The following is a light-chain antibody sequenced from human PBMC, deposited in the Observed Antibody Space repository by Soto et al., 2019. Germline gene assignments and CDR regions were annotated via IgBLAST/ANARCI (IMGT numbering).Light chain of an antibody. CDR2: DAS. V-gene: IGKV1-5*01. J-gene: IGKJ4*01. CDR1: QSISSW. Sequence: DIQMTQSPSTLSASVGDRVTITCRASQSISSWLAWYQQKPGKAPKLLIFDASSLESGTPSRFSGRRSGTQFTLNINGLQPDDFATYYCQQYDNSKPLTFGGGTKVDIK. CDR3: QQYDNSKPLT.